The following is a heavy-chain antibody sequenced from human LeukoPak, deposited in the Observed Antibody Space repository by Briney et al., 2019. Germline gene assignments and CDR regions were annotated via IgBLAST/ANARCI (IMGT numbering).Heavy chain of an antibody. J-gene: IGHJ4*02. CDR1: GFTFSSYA. V-gene: IGHV3-30*04. Sequence: GGSLRLSCAASGFTFSSYAIHWVRQAPGKGLEWVAIISYDGSDKYYADSVKGRFTISRDNSKNTLYLQMNSLRGEDTAVYYCASVFSGSLGPRGALGYWGQGTLVTVSS. CDR2: ISYDGSDK. CDR3: ASVFSGSLGPRGALGY. D-gene: IGHD1-26*01.